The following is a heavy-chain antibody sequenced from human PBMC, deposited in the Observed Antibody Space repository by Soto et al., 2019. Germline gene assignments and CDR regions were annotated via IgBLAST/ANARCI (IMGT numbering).Heavy chain of an antibody. CDR3: PRYVQMVRGPHGFDH. J-gene: IGHJ4*02. Sequence: GGSLRLSCAASGFTFSSYSMNWVRQAPGKGLEWVSSISSSSSYIYYADSVKGRFTISRDNAKNPLYLQMNSLRAEDPAVYYCPRYVQMVRGPHGFDHWGQGTLVTVSS. D-gene: IGHD3-10*01. CDR2: ISSSSSYI. CDR1: GFTFSSYS. V-gene: IGHV3-21*01.